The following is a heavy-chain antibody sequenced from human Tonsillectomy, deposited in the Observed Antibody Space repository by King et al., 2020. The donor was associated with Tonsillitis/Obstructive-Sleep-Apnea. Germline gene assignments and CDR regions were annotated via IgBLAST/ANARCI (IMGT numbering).Heavy chain of an antibody. J-gene: IGHJ3*01. V-gene: IGHV3-48*03. D-gene: IGHD2-2*01. CDR1: GFTFSSYE. CDR3: ARDRYIVVIPAAVDSFAV. Sequence: VQLVESGGGLVQPGGSLRLSCAASGFTFSSYEMTWVRQAPGKGLEWVSFISSSGNTIYYADSVKGRFTISRDNAKNSLYLQMNSLRADDTAVYYCARDRYIVVIPAAVDSFAVGGQGTMVTVSS. CDR2: ISSSGNTI.